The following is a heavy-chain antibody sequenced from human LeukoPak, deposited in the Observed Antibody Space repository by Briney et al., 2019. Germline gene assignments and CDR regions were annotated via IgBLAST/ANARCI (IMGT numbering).Heavy chain of an antibody. V-gene: IGHV4-61*02. CDR1: GGSISSGSYY. D-gene: IGHD5-24*01. J-gene: IGHJ6*03. CDR3: ARDLRDGYNPYYYYYMDV. CDR2: IYTSGST. Sequence: PSETLSLTCTVSGGSISSGSYYWSWIRQPAGKGLEWIGRIYTSGSTNYNPSLKSRVTISVDTSKNQFSLKLSSVTAADTAVYYCARDLRDGYNPYYYYYMDVWGKGTTVTVSS.